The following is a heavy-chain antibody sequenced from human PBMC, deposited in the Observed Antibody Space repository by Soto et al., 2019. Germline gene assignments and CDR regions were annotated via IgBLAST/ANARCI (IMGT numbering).Heavy chain of an antibody. Sequence: EVQLVESGGGLVQPGRSLRLSCAAYGFTFDDYAMHWVRQAPGKGLEWVSGISWNSGSIGYVDSVKGRFTISRDNAKNSLDLQMNSLIVEAKALYYCAKDRCFWGGIVYWGQGTLVTVSS. J-gene: IGHJ4*02. CDR3: AKDRCFWGGIVY. D-gene: IGHD3-3*01. CDR1: GFTFDDYA. V-gene: IGHV3-9*01. CDR2: ISWNSGSI.